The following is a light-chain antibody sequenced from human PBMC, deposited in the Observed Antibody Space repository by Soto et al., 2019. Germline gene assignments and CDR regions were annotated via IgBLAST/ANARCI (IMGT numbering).Light chain of an antibody. CDR1: SSNIGNNY. CDR2: ENN. Sequence: QSVLTQPPSVSAAPGQKVTISCSGSSSNIGNNYVSWYQQIPGTAPKLLIYENNKRPSGIPDRFSGSKSGTSATLGITGLQTGDEADYYCATWDSSLSAGVFGGGTQLTVL. CDR3: ATWDSSLSAGV. V-gene: IGLV1-51*02. J-gene: IGLJ3*02.